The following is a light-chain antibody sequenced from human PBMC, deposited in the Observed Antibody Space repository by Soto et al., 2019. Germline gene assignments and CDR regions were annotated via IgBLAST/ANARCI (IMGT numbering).Light chain of an antibody. V-gene: IGKV3D-15*01. CDR1: QSVSSN. Sequence: EMRLTESLVAVSVCRQERSAQSCRASQSVSSNLAWYQQKPGQAPRLLIYVASSRATGIPDRLSRNASWTELTLSIRTLQSEHFAVHYCQQYNNWPPTFAQGTRLEI. J-gene: IGKJ5*01. CDR2: VAS. CDR3: QQYNNWPPT.